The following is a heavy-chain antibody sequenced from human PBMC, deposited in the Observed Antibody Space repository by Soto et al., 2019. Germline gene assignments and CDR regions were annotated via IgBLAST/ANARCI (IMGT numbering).Heavy chain of an antibody. CDR3: GSPSAVATNYYYSYAMDV. J-gene: IGHJ6*02. CDR1: GFTLSSYE. V-gene: IGHV3-48*03. D-gene: IGHD6-19*01. Sequence: GGSLRLSCAASGFTLSSYEMNWVRQAPGKGLEWVSYISSSGHTIYYVDSVKGRFSISRDNAKNSLYLQMNSLRAEDTAVYYCGSPSAVATNYYYSYAMDVWGQGTTVTVSS. CDR2: ISSSGHTI.